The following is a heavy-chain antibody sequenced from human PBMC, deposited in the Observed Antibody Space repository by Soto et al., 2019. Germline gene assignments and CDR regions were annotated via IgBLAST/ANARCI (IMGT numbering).Heavy chain of an antibody. CDR1: GGSISSGGYY. J-gene: IGHJ6*03. D-gene: IGHD5-18*01. Sequence: PSETLSLTCTVSGGSISSGGYYWSWIRQHPGKGLEWIGYIYYSGSTYYNPSLKSRVTISVDTSKNQFSLKLSSVTAADTAVYYCASTRGYRMYIPPPRGLYYMDVWGKGTTVTVSS. CDR3: ASTRGYRMYIPPPRGLYYMDV. V-gene: IGHV4-31*03. CDR2: IYYSGST.